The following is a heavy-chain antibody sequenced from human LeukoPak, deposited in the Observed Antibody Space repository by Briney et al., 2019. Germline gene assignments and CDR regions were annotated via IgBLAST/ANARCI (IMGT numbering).Heavy chain of an antibody. CDR2: IFTSGST. CDR1: GGSLTNYY. Sequence: KPSETLSLTCTVSGGSLTNYYWSWIRQPAGEGLEWIGRIFTSGSTNYNLSLKSRVTMSVDTSKDQFSLKLSSGTAADTAVYYGASGPIPSFRFDPWGQGTLVTVSS. CDR3: ASGPIPSFRFDP. V-gene: IGHV4-4*07. J-gene: IGHJ5*02.